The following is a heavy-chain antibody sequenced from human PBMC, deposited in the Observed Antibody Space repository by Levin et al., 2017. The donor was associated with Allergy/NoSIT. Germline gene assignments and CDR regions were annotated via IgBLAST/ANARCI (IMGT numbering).Heavy chain of an antibody. CDR3: AKEGELCSGTNCYSTGGLDV. CDR2: LSGSGGSI. J-gene: IGHJ6*02. Sequence: SCAASGFTFSNYAMTWVRHASGKGLEWVSTLSGSGGSIYYAASVKGRFTISRDNSKNTLYLQLKNLRAEDTAIYICAKEGELCSGTNCYSTGGLDVRGQGTTVTVSS. V-gene: IGHV3-23*01. CDR1: GFTFSNYA. D-gene: IGHD2-2*02.